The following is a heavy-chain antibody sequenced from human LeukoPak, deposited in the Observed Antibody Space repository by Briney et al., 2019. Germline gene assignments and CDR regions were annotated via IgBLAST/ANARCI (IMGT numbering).Heavy chain of an antibody. CDR3: ARELVDTSGHYYLDY. J-gene: IGHJ4*02. D-gene: IGHD3-22*01. Sequence: GGSLRLSCAASGFTFSSYTMNWVRQPAGKWMEWVSSISGSSRYIYYADSVKGRFTISRDYSLFLQMNSLRAEDTAVYYCARELVDTSGHYYLDYWGQGTLVTVSS. V-gene: IGHV3-21*01. CDR2: ISGSSRYI. CDR1: GFTFSSYT.